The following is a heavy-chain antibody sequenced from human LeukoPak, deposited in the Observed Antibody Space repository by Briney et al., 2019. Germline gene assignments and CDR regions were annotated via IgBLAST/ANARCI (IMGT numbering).Heavy chain of an antibody. D-gene: IGHD5-24*01. J-gene: IGHJ6*02. V-gene: IGHV1-18*01. CDR1: GYTFTSYG. CDR2: ISAYNGNT. Sequence: ASVKVSCKASGYTFTSYGISWVRQAPGQGLEWMGWISAYNGNTNYAQKLQGRVTMTTDTSTSTAYMELRSLRSDDTAVYYCAKLDGYNYYYGMDVWGQGTTVTVSS. CDR3: AKLDGYNYYYGMDV.